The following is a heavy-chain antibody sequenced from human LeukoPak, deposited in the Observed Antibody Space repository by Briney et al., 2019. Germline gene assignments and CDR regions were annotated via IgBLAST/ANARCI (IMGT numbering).Heavy chain of an antibody. V-gene: IGHV3-23*01. CDR3: ARDPSGSGVGATRMPDY. D-gene: IGHD1-26*01. J-gene: IGHJ4*02. Sequence: PGGSLRLSCAASGFTFSSYAMSWVRQAPGKGLGWVSAISGSGGSTYYADSVKGRFTISRDNSKNTLYLQMNSLRAEDTAVYYCARDPSGSGVGATRMPDYWGQGTLVTVSS. CDR1: GFTFSSYA. CDR2: ISGSGGST.